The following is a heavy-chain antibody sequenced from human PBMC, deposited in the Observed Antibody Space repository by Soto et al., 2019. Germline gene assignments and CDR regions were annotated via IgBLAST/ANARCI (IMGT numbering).Heavy chain of an antibody. Sequence: EAQLVESGGGLAQPGGSLRLSCAASGFTLSGYAMDWVRQAPGKGLEYVSGISTNGVGTYYANSVQGRFTISTDNSKNTVYLQMGSLRPEDMAVYYCARRARPDFYYMDVWGKGTTVTVSS. CDR2: ISTNGVGT. J-gene: IGHJ6*03. V-gene: IGHV3-64*01. CDR3: ARRARPDFYYMDV. CDR1: GFTLSGYA. D-gene: IGHD6-6*01.